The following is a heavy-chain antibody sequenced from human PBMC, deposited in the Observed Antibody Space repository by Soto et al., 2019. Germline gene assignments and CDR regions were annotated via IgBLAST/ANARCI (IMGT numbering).Heavy chain of an antibody. CDR3: ARDHCSGGSCSKGWFDP. Sequence: GASVKVSCKASGYTFPSYGISWVRQAPGQGLEWMGWISAYNGNTNYAQKLKGRVTMTTDTSTSTAYMELRSLRSDDTAVYYCARDHCSGGSCSKGWFDPWGQGTLVTVSS. J-gene: IGHJ5*02. CDR1: GYTFPSYG. CDR2: ISAYNGNT. V-gene: IGHV1-18*01. D-gene: IGHD2-15*01.